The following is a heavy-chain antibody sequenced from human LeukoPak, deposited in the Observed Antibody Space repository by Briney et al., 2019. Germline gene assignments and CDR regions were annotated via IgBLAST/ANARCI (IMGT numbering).Heavy chain of an antibody. CDR1: AYTFTSYG. Sequence: SVKVSCKASAYTFTSYGISWVRHAPEQGLEWMGGIIPIFGPANHAQKFQGRLMINADKSTSTAYMELSSLRSEDTAVYYCAREITMVRGVIILLGAFDIWGQGTMVTVSS. CDR3: AREITMVRGVIILLGAFDI. J-gene: IGHJ3*02. V-gene: IGHV1-69*06. D-gene: IGHD3-10*01. CDR2: IIPIFGPA.